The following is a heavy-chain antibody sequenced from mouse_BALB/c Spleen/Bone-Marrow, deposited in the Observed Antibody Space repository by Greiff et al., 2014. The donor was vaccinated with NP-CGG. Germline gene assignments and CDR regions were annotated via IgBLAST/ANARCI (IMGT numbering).Heavy chain of an antibody. CDR2: IYPGDGDT. D-gene: IGHD2-1*01. J-gene: IGHJ3*01. Sequence: VQLQQSGAELVRPGSSVKISCKASGYAFSSYWMNWVKQRPGQGLEWIGQIYPGDGDTNYNGKFKGKATLTADKSSSTAYMQLSSLTSEDSAVYFCARTGNLAWFAYWGPGTLVTVSA. CDR3: ARTGNLAWFAY. CDR1: GYAFSSYW. V-gene: IGHV1-80*01.